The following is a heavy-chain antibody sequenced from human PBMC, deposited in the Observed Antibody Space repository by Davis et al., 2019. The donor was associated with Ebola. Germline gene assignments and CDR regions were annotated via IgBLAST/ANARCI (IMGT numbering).Heavy chain of an antibody. D-gene: IGHD3-22*01. CDR3: ARDGPNYDVDY. CDR2: IRSEATGQ. CDR1: GFSFSNYT. Sequence: GESLKISCSAAGFSFSNYTMHWVRQAPGKGLEWVAFIRSEATGQDYGKSVQGRFFISRDDSKNTLYLQMNSLRVDDTAVYFCARDGPNYDVDYWGQGTLVTVSA. V-gene: IGHV3-30*02. J-gene: IGHJ4*02.